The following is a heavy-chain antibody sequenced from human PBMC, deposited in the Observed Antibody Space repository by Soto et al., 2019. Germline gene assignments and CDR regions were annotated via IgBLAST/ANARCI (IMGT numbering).Heavy chain of an antibody. CDR2: INPNSGGT. CDR3: ASPLGYCSGGSCYSAYYYYYGMDV. J-gene: IGHJ6*02. D-gene: IGHD2-15*01. CDR1: GYTFTGYY. Sequence: ASVKVSCKASGYTFTGYYMHWVRQAPGQGLEWMGWINPNSGGTNYAQKFQGRVTMTRDTSISTAYMELSRLRSDDTAVYYCASPLGYCSGGSCYSAYYYYYGMDVWGQGTTVTVSS. V-gene: IGHV1-2*02.